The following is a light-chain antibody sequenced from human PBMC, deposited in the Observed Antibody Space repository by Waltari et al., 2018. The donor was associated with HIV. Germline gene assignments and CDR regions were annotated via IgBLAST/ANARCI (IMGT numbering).Light chain of an antibody. Sequence: QSALTQPASVSGSPGQSITICTGTSSDVGGYNYVSWYQQYPGKAPKLMIFDVSNRPSGVSNRFSGSKSGNTASRTISGLHTEDEADYYCSSYTSSSTLVFGTGTKVTVL. V-gene: IGLV2-14*01. CDR3: SSYTSSSTLV. CDR1: SSDVGGYNY. J-gene: IGLJ1*01. CDR2: DVS.